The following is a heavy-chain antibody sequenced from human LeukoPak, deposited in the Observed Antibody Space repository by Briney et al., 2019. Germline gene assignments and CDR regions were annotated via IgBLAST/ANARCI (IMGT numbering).Heavy chain of an antibody. CDR3: AKDTRDGDYSFDY. V-gene: IGHV3-30*04. D-gene: IGHD4-17*01. CDR2: ISYDGSNK. Sequence: GGSLRLSCITSGFSFGDYTMSWVRQAPGKGLEWVAVISYDGSNKYYADSVKGRFTISRDNSKNTLYLQMNSLRAEDTAVYYCAKDTRDGDYSFDYWGQGTLVTVSS. CDR1: GFSFGDYT. J-gene: IGHJ4*02.